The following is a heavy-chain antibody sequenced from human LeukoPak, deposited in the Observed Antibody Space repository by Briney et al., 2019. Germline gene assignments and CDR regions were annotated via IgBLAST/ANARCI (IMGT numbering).Heavy chain of an antibody. CDR1: GYTFTGYY. V-gene: IGHV1-18*04. D-gene: IGHD1-26*01. Sequence: GASVKVSCKASGYTFTGYYIHWVRQAPGQGLEWMGWISTYNGYTNYAQNLQGRVTMTTDTSASTVYLELRSLRSDDTAVYYCARTPPPTIVGAHYFDYWGQGTLVTVSS. CDR3: ARTPPPTIVGAHYFDY. CDR2: ISTYNGYT. J-gene: IGHJ4*02.